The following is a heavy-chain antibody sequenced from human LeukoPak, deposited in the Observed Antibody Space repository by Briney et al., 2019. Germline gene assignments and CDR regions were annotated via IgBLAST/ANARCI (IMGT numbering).Heavy chain of an antibody. D-gene: IGHD3-9*01. Sequence: SETLSLTCAVYGGSLSGYYWSWIRQSPGKGLEWIGEINHSASTNQNPSLKSRVSISVDMSKNQFSLRLSSVTAADTAVYYCARQSMVARYFDYWGQGNLVTVSS. J-gene: IGHJ4*02. CDR1: GGSLSGYY. CDR3: ARQSMVARYFDY. CDR2: INHSAST. V-gene: IGHV4-34*01.